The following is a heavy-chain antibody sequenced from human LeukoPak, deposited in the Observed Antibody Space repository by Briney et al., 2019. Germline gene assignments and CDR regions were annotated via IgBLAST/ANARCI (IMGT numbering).Heavy chain of an antibody. J-gene: IGHJ6*03. CDR3: ARDRPHPIIDV. CDR1: GLPVSNNY. CDR2: IYTGVST. D-gene: IGHD6-6*01. Sequence: PGGSLRLFCASSGLPVSNNYMSWVTQAPGKGLEGVSVIYTGVSTYYADSVKGPFAISRDNSKNTLYLQMNSLRAEDTGVYYCARDRPHPIIDVWGKGTTVTVSS. V-gene: IGHV3-53*01.